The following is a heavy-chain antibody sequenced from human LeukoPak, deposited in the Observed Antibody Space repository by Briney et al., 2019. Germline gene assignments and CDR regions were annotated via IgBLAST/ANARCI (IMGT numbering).Heavy chain of an antibody. CDR2: IYYSGST. J-gene: IGHJ4*02. D-gene: IGHD3-22*01. CDR3: ARGDYYDSSGYYYGGVDY. Sequence: PSETLSLTCTVSGGSISSYYWSWIRQPPGKGLEWIGYIYYSGSTNYNPSLRSRVTISVDTSKNQFSLKLSSVTAADTAVYYCARGDYYDSSGYYYGGVDYWGQGTLVTVSS. V-gene: IGHV4-59*01. CDR1: GGSISSYY.